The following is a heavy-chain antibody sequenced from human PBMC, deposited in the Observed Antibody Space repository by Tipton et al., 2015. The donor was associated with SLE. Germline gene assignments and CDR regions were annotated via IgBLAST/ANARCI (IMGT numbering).Heavy chain of an antibody. CDR2: ISSNGAST. CDR1: GFTLTDYA. V-gene: IGHV3-64*07. D-gene: IGHD6-6*01. J-gene: IGHJ4*02. CDR3: AREAYSRSSGDYFDY. Sequence: QLVQSGGGVVQSGTSLRLSCAASGFTLTDYAMHWVRQAPGKGLEYVSAISSNGASTYYADSLKGRFTISRDVSKNTLSLQMGSLRAEDMAVYFCAREAYSRSSGDYFDYWGQGTLVTVSS.